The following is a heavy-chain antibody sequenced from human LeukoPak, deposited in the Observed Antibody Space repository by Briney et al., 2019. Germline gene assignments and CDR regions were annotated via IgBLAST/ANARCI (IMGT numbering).Heavy chain of an antibody. J-gene: IGHJ1*01. V-gene: IGHV3-74*01. CDR1: GFTFSSYW. Sequence: PGGFLRLSCAASGFTFSSYWMHWVRQAPGKGLEWVARINSDGTDISYGDSVKGRFTISRDNAKNTLYLQMNSLRVEDTAVYYYARVGYYDSSNYYAYFQHWGQGTLVTVSS. CDR2: INSDGTDI. CDR3: ARVGYYDSSNYYAYFQH. D-gene: IGHD3-22*01.